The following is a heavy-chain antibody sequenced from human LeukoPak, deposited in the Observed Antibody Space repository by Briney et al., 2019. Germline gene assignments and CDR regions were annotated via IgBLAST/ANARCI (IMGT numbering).Heavy chain of an antibody. V-gene: IGHV3-21*01. D-gene: IGHD3-22*01. Sequence: PGGSLRLACAASGFTFSSYSMNWVRQAPRRVLGWVSSISSSSSYIYDADAVKDPCTNSRDNAKNSLYLQMNSLRAEDTAVYYCARDIDGDLLLPSLTDWGQGTLVTVSS. CDR1: GFTFSSYS. J-gene: IGHJ4*02. CDR3: ARDIDGDLLLPSLTD. CDR2: ISSSSSYI.